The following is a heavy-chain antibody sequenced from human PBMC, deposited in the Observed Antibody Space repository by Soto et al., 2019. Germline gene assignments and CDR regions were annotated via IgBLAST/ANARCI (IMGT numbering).Heavy chain of an antibody. V-gene: IGHV4-30-4*01. CDR3: ARFNVVVVAATLYYYYGMDV. CDR1: GGSISSGDYY. D-gene: IGHD2-15*01. CDR2: IYYSGST. Sequence: TLSLTCTVSGGSISSGDYYWSWIRQPPGKGLEWIGYIYYSGSTYYNPSLKSRVTISVDTSKNQCSLKLSSVTAADTAVYYCARFNVVVVAATLYYYYGMDVWGQGTTVTVSS. J-gene: IGHJ6*02.